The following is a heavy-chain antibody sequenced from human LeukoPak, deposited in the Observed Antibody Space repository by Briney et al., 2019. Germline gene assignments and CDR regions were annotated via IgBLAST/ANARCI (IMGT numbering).Heavy chain of an antibody. CDR2: ISSSSSTI. J-gene: IGHJ4*02. Sequence: GGSLRLSCAASGFTFSSYSMNWVRQAPGKGLEWVSYISSSSSTIYYADSVKGRFTISRDNAKNSLYLQMNSLRAEDTAVYYCARIWFGELFGDNYYFDYWGQGTLVTVSS. CDR1: GFTFSSYS. D-gene: IGHD3-10*01. CDR3: ARIWFGELFGDNYYFDY. V-gene: IGHV3-48*04.